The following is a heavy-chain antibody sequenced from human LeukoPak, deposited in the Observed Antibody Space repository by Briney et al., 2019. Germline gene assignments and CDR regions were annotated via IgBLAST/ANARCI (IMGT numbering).Heavy chain of an antibody. CDR1: GFTFSSYS. V-gene: IGHV3-48*01. CDR2: ISSSSSTI. Sequence: GGSLRLSCAASGFTFSSYSMNWVRQAPGKGLEWVSYISSSSSTIYYADSVKGRFTISRDNAKNSLYLQMNSLRAEDTAVYYCAKDRIAVAGAFDIWGQGTMVTVSS. CDR3: AKDRIAVAGAFDI. J-gene: IGHJ3*02. D-gene: IGHD6-19*01.